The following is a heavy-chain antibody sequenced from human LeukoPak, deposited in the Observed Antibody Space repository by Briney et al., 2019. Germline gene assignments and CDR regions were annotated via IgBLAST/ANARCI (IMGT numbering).Heavy chain of an antibody. V-gene: IGHV4-39*07. CDR2: IYYSGST. J-gene: IGHJ5*02. CDR1: GGSISSSSYY. D-gene: IGHD3-3*01. Sequence: KSSETLSLTCTVSGGSISSSSYYWGWIRQPPGKGLEWIGNIYYSGSTYYSSSLKSRVTISVDTSKNQFSLKLSSVTAADTAVYYCARGGYDFWSGTNWFDPWGQGTLVTVSS. CDR3: ARGGYDFWSGTNWFDP.